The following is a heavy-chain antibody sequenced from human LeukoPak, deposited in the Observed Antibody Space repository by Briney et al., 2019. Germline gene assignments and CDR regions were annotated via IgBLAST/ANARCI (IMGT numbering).Heavy chain of an antibody. Sequence: GGSLRLSCAASGFPFTTYGLNWVRQAPGKGLEWVAVISYDESNEFYADSVKGRFSISRDNSKNTLYLQMNNLRAEDTALYYCVRDGGDSGXXYFYYGL. J-gene: IGHJ6*01. CDR1: GFPFTTYG. D-gene: IGHD6-19*01. V-gene: IGHV3-30*04. CDR2: ISYDESNE. CDR3: VRDGGDSGXXYFYYGL.